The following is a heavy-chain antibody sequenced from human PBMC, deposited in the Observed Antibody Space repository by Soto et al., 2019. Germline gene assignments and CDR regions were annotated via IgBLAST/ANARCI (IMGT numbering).Heavy chain of an antibody. J-gene: IGHJ6*04. V-gene: IGHV1-18*01. D-gene: IGHD3-3*01. Sequence: ASVKVSCKASGYTFTSYGISWVRQAPGQGLEWMGWISAYNGNTNYAQKLQGRVTMTTDTSTSTAYMELRSLRSDDTAVYYCARDTTIFGVVSYYYSGMDVCGEGTTVTVSS. CDR3: ARDTTIFGVVSYYYSGMDV. CDR1: GYTFTSYG. CDR2: ISAYNGNT.